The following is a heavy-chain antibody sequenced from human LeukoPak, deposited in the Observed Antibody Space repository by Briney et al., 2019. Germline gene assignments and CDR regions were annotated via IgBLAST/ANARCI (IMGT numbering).Heavy chain of an antibody. V-gene: IGHV4-34*01. D-gene: IGHD3-3*01. J-gene: IGHJ4*02. CDR1: GGSFSGYY. Sequence: PSETLSLTCAVYGGSFSGYYWSWIRQPPGKGLEWIEEINHSGSTNYNPSLKSRVTISVDTSKNQFSLKLSSVTAADTAVYYCARRTGYDFLSDHYTKGHFDYWGQGTLVTVSS. CDR2: INHSGST. CDR3: ARRTGYDFLSDHYTKGHFDY.